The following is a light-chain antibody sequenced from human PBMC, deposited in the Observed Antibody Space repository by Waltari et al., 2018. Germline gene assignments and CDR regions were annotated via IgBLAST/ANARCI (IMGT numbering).Light chain of an antibody. CDR3: QSYDSRRGGQVV. Sequence: PGKAPKLLMLGFSNRPSGGHYRLSGSESGTAAALAITGLQPEEEADYYCQSYDSRRGGQVVFGGGTKVTVL. J-gene: IGLJ3*02. CDR2: GFS. V-gene: IGLV1-40*01.